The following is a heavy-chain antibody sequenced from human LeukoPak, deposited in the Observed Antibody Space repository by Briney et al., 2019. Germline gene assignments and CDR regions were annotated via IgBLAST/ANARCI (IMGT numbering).Heavy chain of an antibody. CDR1: GFTFSSYG. J-gene: IGHJ4*02. D-gene: IGHD3/OR15-3a*01. Sequence: PGRSLRLSCAASGFTFSSYGMHWVRPAPGKGLEWVAVISYDGSNKYYADSVKGRFTISRDNSKNTLYLQMNSLRAEDTAVYYCAKDLQGDLWYFDYWGQGTLVTVSS. V-gene: IGHV3-30*18. CDR2: ISYDGSNK. CDR3: AKDLQGDLWYFDY.